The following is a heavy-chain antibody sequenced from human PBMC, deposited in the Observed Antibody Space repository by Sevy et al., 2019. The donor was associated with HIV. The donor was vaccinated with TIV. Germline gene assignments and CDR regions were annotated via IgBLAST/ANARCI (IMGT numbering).Heavy chain of an antibody. Sequence: GGSLRLSCAASGFTFSSYSMNWVRQAPGKGLEWVSYISSSSTIYYADSVKGRFTISRDNAKNSLYLQMNSLRDEDTAVYYCARERTLNDAFDIWGQGTMVTVSS. D-gene: IGHD2-2*01. J-gene: IGHJ3*02. CDR1: GFTFSSYS. CDR2: ISSSSTI. V-gene: IGHV3-48*02. CDR3: ARERTLNDAFDI.